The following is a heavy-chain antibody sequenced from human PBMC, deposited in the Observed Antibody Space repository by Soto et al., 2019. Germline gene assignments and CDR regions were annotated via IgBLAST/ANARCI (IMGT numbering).Heavy chain of an antibody. V-gene: IGHV4-38-2*02. CDR2: IYHSGTT. Sequence: PSETLSLTCAVSGDSISSGYHWAWIRQPPGKGLEWIASIYHSGTTYYNPSLKSRVTISVDTSKNQFSLRLTSVTAADSAVYYCARDDHIVVVPTSLGAMDVWGQGTTVTVSS. J-gene: IGHJ6*02. CDR3: ARDDHIVVVPTSLGAMDV. D-gene: IGHD2-2*01. CDR1: GDSISSGYH.